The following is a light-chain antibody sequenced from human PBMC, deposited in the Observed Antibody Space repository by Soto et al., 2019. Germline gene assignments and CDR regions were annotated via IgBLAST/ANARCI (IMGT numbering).Light chain of an antibody. V-gene: IGKV3-11*01. J-gene: IGKJ1*01. CDR1: QSVNSY. CDR3: HQRSIWPPT. CDR2: DAS. Sequence: EIVLTQSPATLSLSPGERATLSCRASQSVNSYLAWYQQKPGQAPRLLIYDASNRATGIPARFSGSGSGTDFTLTISSLEPEDFAVYYCHQRSIWPPTFGQGTKVDIK.